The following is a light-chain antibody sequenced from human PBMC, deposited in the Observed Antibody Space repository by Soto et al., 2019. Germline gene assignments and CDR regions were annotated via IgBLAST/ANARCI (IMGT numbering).Light chain of an antibody. CDR3: SSYLPTSILYV. Sequence: QSALTQPASVSGSAGQSITISCSGTMRDVGAYNLVSWYQQHPGTAPKLIIYEVRNRPSGISSRFSGSRSGNTASLTISGLQPEDEGDYYCSSYLPTSILYVFGTGTKLTVL. CDR1: MRDVGAYNL. V-gene: IGLV2-14*01. J-gene: IGLJ1*01. CDR2: EVR.